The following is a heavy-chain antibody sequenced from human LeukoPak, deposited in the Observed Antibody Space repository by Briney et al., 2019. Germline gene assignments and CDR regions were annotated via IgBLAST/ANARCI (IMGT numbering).Heavy chain of an antibody. CDR3: ARDRGYCSGGSCYGGPRDY. Sequence: GRSLRLSCAASGFTFSSYAMHWVRQAPGKGLEWVAVISYDGSNKYYADSVKGRFTISRDNSKNTLYLQMNSLRAEDTAVYYCARDRGYCSGGSCYGGPRDYWAREPWSPSPQ. CDR1: GFTFSSYA. D-gene: IGHD2-15*01. V-gene: IGHV3-30-3*01. CDR2: ISYDGSNK. J-gene: IGHJ4*02.